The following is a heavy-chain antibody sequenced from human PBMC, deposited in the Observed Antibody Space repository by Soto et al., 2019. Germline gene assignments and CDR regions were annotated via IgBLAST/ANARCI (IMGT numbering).Heavy chain of an antibody. V-gene: IGHV3-23*01. CDR1: GFTFSSYA. J-gene: IGHJ4*02. Sequence: GGSLRLSCAASGFTFSSYAMSWVRQAPGKGLEWVSAISGSGGSTYYADSVKGRFTISRDNSKNTLYLQMNSLRAEDTAVYYCAKGIAVAGVLVEYFDYWGQGTLVTVSS. CDR2: ISGSGGST. D-gene: IGHD6-19*01. CDR3: AKGIAVAGVLVEYFDY.